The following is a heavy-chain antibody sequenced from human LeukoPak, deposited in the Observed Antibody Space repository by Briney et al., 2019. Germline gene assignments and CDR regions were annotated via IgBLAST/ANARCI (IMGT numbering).Heavy chain of an antibody. Sequence: GASVKVSCKASGYTFTGYYMHWVRQAPGQGLEWMGWINPNSGGTNYAQKFQCRVTMTRDTSISTAYMELSRLRSDDTAVYYCASCLNDYGDYYFDYWGQGTLVTVSS. CDR1: GYTFTGYY. D-gene: IGHD4-17*01. CDR2: INPNSGGT. J-gene: IGHJ4*02. V-gene: IGHV1-2*02. CDR3: ASCLNDYGDYYFDY.